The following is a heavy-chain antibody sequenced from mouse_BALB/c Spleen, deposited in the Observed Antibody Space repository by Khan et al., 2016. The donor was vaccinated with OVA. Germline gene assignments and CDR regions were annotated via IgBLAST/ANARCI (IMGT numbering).Heavy chain of an antibody. Sequence: VQLQQSRPELVKPGASMKISCKASGYSFTDYTMNWVKQSHGKNLEWIGLINPYNGFTTYNQKFKGKATLTVNKSSSTAYMELLSLTSEDSAVYYCARGNYYGSNSWFAYWGQGTLVTVSA. V-gene: IGHV1-18*01. CDR3: ARGNYYGSNSWFAY. CDR1: GYSFTDYT. D-gene: IGHD1-1*01. CDR2: INPYNGFT. J-gene: IGHJ3*01.